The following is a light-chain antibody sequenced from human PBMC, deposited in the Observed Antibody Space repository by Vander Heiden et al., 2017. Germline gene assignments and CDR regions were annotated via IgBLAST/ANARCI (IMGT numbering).Light chain of an antibody. CDR2: AAS. CDR1: QSISSY. V-gene: IGKV1-39*01. CDR3: QQSDSTPIT. J-gene: IGKJ5*01. Sequence: DIQMTQSPSSLSASVGDRVTITCRASQSISSYLNWYQQKPGKAPKLLIYAASSLQSEVPSRFSGSGSGTDFTLTISRLQPEDFATYYCQQSDSTPITFGQGTRMEIK.